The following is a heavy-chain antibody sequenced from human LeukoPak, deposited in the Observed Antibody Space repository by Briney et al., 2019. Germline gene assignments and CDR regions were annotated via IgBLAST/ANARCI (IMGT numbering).Heavy chain of an antibody. CDR3: ARHLYVSYYYYYGMDV. Sequence: SETLSLTCTVSGGSISSYYWSWIRQPAGKGLEWIGYIYYSGSTNYNPSLKSRVTISVDTSKNQFSLKLSSVTAADTAVYYCARHLYVSYYYYYGMDVWGQGTTVTVSS. V-gene: IGHV4-59*08. J-gene: IGHJ6*02. CDR2: IYYSGST. CDR1: GGSISSYY. D-gene: IGHD2-8*01.